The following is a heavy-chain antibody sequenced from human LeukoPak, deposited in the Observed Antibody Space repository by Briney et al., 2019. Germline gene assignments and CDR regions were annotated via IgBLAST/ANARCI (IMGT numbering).Heavy chain of an antibody. D-gene: IGHD5-18*01. J-gene: IGHJ5*02. V-gene: IGHV1-46*01. CDR2: INPTDGST. Sequence: GASVTVSCKASGNTFTSYYIHWVRQAPGRGLEWMGVINPTDGSTSYAQRIQGRVTMTSGTSTSTVYMDLRGLRSEDTAVYYCARARPIQLWLLGWFDPWGQGTLVTVSS. CDR1: GNTFTSYY. CDR3: ARARPIQLWLLGWFDP.